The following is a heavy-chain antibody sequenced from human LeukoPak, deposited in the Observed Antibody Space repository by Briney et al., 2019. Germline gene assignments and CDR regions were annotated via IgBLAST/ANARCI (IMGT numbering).Heavy chain of an antibody. D-gene: IGHD3-10*01. CDR2: IDSTSTYI. Sequence: GGSLRLSCAASGSTFSTYSMSWVRQAPGKGLEWVSSIDSTSTYIYYADSVKGRFTISRDNAKNSLYLQMNSLRAEDTAVYYCSRDSHHGSGSYYNGYENWGQGTLVTVSS. J-gene: IGHJ4*02. CDR3: SRDSHHGSGSYYNGYEN. V-gene: IGHV3-21*01. CDR1: GSTFSTYS.